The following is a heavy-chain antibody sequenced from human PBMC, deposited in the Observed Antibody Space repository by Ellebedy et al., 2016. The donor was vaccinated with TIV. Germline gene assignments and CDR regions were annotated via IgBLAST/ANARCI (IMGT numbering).Heavy chain of an antibody. D-gene: IGHD2-15*01. V-gene: IGHV4-34*01. Sequence: SETLSLXXAVYGGSFSDFYWGWIRQPPGKGLEWIASIYYSGSTYYNPSLKSRVNISVDTSKNQFSLKLSTVTAADTAVYYCARDRSGGGGSGHYYYGMDVWGQGTTVTVSS. CDR1: GGSFSDFY. CDR3: ARDRSGGGGSGHYYYGMDV. CDR2: IYYSGST. J-gene: IGHJ6*02.